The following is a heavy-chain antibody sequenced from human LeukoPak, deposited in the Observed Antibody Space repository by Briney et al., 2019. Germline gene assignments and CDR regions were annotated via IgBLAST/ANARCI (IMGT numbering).Heavy chain of an antibody. CDR2: IYYSGST. CDR1: GGSISSYY. Sequence: SETLSLTCTVSGGSISSYYWSCIRQPPGKGLEWIGYIYYSGSTNYNPSLKSRVTISVDTSKNQFSLKLSSVTAADTAVYYCARERYFDWYNWFDPWGQGTLVTVSS. V-gene: IGHV4-59*01. J-gene: IGHJ5*02. D-gene: IGHD3-9*01. CDR3: ARERYFDWYNWFDP.